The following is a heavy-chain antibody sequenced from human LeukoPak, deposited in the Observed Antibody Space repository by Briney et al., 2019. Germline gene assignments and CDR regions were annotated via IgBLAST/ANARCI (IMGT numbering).Heavy chain of an antibody. CDR1: GGSISSGSYY. J-gene: IGHJ4*02. Sequence: SSQTLSLTCTVSGGSISSGSYYWSWIRQPAGKGLEWIGRIYTSGSTNYNPSLKSRVTISVDTSKNQFSLKLSSVTAADTAVYYCARARQSEWELWGYYFDYWGQGTLVTVSS. V-gene: IGHV4-61*02. CDR2: IYTSGST. D-gene: IGHD1-26*01. CDR3: ARARQSEWELWGYYFDY.